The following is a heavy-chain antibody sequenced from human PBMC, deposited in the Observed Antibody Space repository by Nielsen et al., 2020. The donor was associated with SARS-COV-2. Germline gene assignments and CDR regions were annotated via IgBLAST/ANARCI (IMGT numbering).Heavy chain of an antibody. V-gene: IGHV4-39*02. CDR2: ISYNEIP. D-gene: IGHD2-2*02. J-gene: IGHJ3*02. Sequence: SETLSLTCIVSGASIRSGISYWGWIRQPPGKGLEWIGTISYNEIPYYTPSLKSRVTISVDTSKNHFSLKLSSVTAADTAVYYCARPLGVVVPAAIPRPFDIWGQGTMVTVSS. CDR3: ARPLGVVVPAAIPRPFDI. CDR1: GASIRSGISY.